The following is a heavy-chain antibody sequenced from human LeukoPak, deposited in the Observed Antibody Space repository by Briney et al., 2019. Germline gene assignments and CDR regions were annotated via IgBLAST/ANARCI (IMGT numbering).Heavy chain of an antibody. CDR2: INSGGSGT. J-gene: IGHJ4*02. CDR3: ARDQGHGDYDFDY. CDR1: GFNFASNW. Sequence: GGSLRLSCAASGFNFASNWMHWVRQTPGKGLMWVSRINSGGSGTSYADSVEGRFTISRDNAKNTLYLQMNSLRAEDTAVYYCARDQGHGDYDFDYWGQGTLVTVSS. D-gene: IGHD4-17*01. V-gene: IGHV3-74*01.